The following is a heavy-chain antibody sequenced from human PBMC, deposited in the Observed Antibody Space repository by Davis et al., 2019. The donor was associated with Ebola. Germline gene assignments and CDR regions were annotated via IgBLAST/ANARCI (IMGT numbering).Heavy chain of an antibody. CDR3: ARDSNLRELLDWYFDL. V-gene: IGHV3-73*01. J-gene: IGHJ2*01. D-gene: IGHD1-26*01. CDR1: GFTFSGSA. CDR2: IRSKANSYAT. Sequence: GESLKISCAASGFTFSGSAMHWVRQASGKGLEWVGRIRSKANSYATAYAASVKGRFTISRDDSKNTAYLQMNSLRAEDTAVYYCARDSNLRELLDWYFDLWGRGTLVTVSS.